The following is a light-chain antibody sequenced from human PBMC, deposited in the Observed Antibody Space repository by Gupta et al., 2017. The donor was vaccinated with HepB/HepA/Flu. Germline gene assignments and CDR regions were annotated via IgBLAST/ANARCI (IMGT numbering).Light chain of an antibody. CDR2: SAS. Sequence: DIVLTPSSGTLSLSPGERATLSCRASQSTSGSSLAWYQQKPGQAPRLLIYSASTRATGIPDRFSGSGSGTDFTLSISRLEPEDFAVYYCQQYDNSPPLTFGGGTKVEIK. CDR1: QSTSGSS. J-gene: IGKJ4*01. V-gene: IGKV3-20*01. CDR3: QQYDNSPPLT.